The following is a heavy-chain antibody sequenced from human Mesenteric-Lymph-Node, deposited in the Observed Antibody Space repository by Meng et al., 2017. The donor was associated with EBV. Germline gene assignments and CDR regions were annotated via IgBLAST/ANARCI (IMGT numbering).Heavy chain of an antibody. CDR1: GYTFSYDG. D-gene: IGHD4-23*01. CDR2: ISAYNGDT. Sequence: QLGRCGTWREMAGAALKVLRKVSGYTFSYDGTCWGRQAPGQGLEWLGWISAYNGDTYYAQRFQGRVTMTTDTSASTAYMELRSLRFDDTAVYYCASVHYGGNPFEGGGWGQGTLVTVSS. V-gene: IGHV1-18*01. CDR3: ASVHYGGNPFEGGG. J-gene: IGHJ4*02.